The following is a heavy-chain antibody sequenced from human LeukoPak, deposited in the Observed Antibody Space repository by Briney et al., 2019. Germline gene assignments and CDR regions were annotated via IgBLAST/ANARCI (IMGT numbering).Heavy chain of an antibody. Sequence: SETLSLTCTVSGGSISSYYWSWIRQPPGKGLEWIGYIYYSGSTNYNPSLKSRVTISVDTSKNQFSLKLSSVTAADTAVYYCARELEATIPRSRYYYYYMDVWGKGTTVTISS. V-gene: IGHV4-59*01. J-gene: IGHJ6*03. CDR2: IYYSGST. D-gene: IGHD5-12*01. CDR1: GGSISSYY. CDR3: ARELEATIPRSRYYYYYMDV.